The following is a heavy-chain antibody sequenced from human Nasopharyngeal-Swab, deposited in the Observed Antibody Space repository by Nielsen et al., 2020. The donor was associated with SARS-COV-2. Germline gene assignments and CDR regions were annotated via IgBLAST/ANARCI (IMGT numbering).Heavy chain of an antibody. V-gene: IGHV1-8*01. Sequence: ASVKVSCKASGYTFPSYDINWVRQATGQGLEWMGWMNPNSGNTGYAKKFQGRVTMTRNTSISTAYMELSSLRSEDTAVYYCARAPLTQYYYGSGSYYNRRRDYYDGMDVWGKGTTVTVSS. CDR1: GYTFPSYD. J-gene: IGHJ6*04. D-gene: IGHD3-10*01. CDR2: MNPNSGNT. CDR3: ARAPLTQYYYGSGSYYNRRRDYYDGMDV.